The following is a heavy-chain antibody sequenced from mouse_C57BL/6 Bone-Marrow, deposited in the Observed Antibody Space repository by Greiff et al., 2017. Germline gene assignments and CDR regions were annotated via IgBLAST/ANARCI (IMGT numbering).Heavy chain of an antibody. CDR1: GYTFTTYP. D-gene: IGHD2-2*01. J-gene: IGHJ2*01. CDR3: ARGGGYGGYYFDY. CDR2: FHPYNADT. V-gene: IGHV1-47*01. Sequence: QVQLQQSGAELVKPGASVKMSCKASGYTFTTYPIDWLKQNHGQSIEWIGNFHPYNADTTYNEQFKGKATLTEEQSSTTFYLELGRLTSDDAAVYYGARGGGYGGYYFDYWGQGTTLTVAS.